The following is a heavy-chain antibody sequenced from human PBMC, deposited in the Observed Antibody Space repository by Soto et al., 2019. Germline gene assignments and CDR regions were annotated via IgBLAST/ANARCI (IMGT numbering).Heavy chain of an antibody. CDR3: ARETTLYGDYQGIDY. CDR2: IYSGGST. J-gene: IGHJ4*02. CDR1: GFTVSSNY. V-gene: IGHV3-53*01. Sequence: EVQLVESGGGLIQPGGSLRLSCAASGFTVSSNYMSWVRQAPGNGLEWVSVIYSGGSTYYADSVKGRFTISRDNSKNTRYLQMNSLRAEDTAVYYCARETTLYGDYQGIDYWGQGTLVTVSS. D-gene: IGHD4-17*01.